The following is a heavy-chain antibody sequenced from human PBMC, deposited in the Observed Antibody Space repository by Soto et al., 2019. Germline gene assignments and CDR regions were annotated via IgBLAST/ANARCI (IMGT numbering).Heavy chain of an antibody. D-gene: IGHD3-22*01. Sequence: ASVKVSCKASGYTFTSYGISWVRQAPGQGLEWMGLISAYNGNTNYAQKLQGRVTITTDTYTSTAYMELRSLRSDDTAVYYCARTSQPDDSRGYYPVSSFDYWG. J-gene: IGHJ4*01. CDR1: GYTFTSYG. V-gene: IGHV1-18*04. CDR2: ISAYNGNT. CDR3: ARTSQPDDSRGYYPVSSFDY.